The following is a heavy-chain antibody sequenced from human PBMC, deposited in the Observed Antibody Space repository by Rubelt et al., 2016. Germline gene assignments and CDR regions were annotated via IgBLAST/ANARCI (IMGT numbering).Heavy chain of an antibody. J-gene: IGHJ4*02. Sequence: QMQLEESGPGLVKPSETLSLTCAVSGGSISTYYWSWIRQPPGKGLEWIGYIYYSGSANYNPSLKSRVTISVDTSKNQFSLKRTSVTATDTAVYYCGRSPPSSSSDPDYWGQGTLVTVSS. CDR3: GRSPPSSSSDPDY. D-gene: IGHD6-6*01. V-gene: IGHV4-59*08. CDR2: IYYSGSA. CDR1: GGSISTYY.